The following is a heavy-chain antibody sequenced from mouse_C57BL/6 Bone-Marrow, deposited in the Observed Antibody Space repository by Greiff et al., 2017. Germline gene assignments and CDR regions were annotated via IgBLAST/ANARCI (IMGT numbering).Heavy chain of an antibody. Sequence: QVQLQQSGPELVKPGASVKISCKASGYTFTDYYINWVKQRPGQGLEWIGWIFPGSGSTYYNEKFKGKATLTVDKSSSAAYMLLSSLTSEDSAVYFCASGRAYYSNYPIFAYWGQGTLVTVSA. J-gene: IGHJ3*01. V-gene: IGHV1-75*01. D-gene: IGHD2-5*01. CDR2: IFPGSGST. CDR1: GYTFTDYY. CDR3: ASGRAYYSNYPIFAY.